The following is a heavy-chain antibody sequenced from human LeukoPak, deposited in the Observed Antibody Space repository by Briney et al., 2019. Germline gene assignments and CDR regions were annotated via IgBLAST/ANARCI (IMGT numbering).Heavy chain of an antibody. CDR1: GYSISTSYY. Sequence: PSETLSLTCTVSGYSISTSYYWGWIRQPPGKGLEWIGSIYHSGNTFYNPSLKSRVTISVDTSKNQFSLKLSSVTAADTAVYYCARAQLYSSSWYHYWGQGTLVTVSS. CDR3: ARAQLYSSSWYHY. V-gene: IGHV4-38-2*02. J-gene: IGHJ4*02. CDR2: IYHSGNT. D-gene: IGHD6-13*01.